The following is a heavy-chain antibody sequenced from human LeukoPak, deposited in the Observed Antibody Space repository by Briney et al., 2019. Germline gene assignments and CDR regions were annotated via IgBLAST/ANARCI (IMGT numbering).Heavy chain of an antibody. CDR2: INWNGGST. CDR1: GFTFDDYG. J-gene: IGHJ4*02. D-gene: IGHD4-23*01. V-gene: IGHV3-20*04. Sequence: GGSLRLSCAPSGFTFDDYGMSWVRQAPGKGLEWVSGINWNGGSTGYADSVKGRFTISRDNAKNSLYLQMNSLKTEDTAVYYCTRRATVVTPAVDYWGQGTLVTVSS. CDR3: TRRATVVTPAVDY.